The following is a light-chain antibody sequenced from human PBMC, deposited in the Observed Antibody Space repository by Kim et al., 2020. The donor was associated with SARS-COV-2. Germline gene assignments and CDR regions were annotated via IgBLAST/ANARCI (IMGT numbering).Light chain of an antibody. Sequence: SYELTQPPSVSVAPGKTARITCGGNNIGSESVHWYQQKPGQAPVLVIYYNTDRPSGIPGRFSGSNSGNTATLTISRVEAGDEADYYCQVWDSNSYHRFVVFGGGTQLTVL. CDR3: QVWDSNSYHRFVV. CDR1: NIGSES. V-gene: IGLV3-21*04. J-gene: IGLJ2*01. CDR2: YNT.